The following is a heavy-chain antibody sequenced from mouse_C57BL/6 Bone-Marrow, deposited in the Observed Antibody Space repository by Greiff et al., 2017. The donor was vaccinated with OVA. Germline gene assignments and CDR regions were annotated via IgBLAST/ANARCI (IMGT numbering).Heavy chain of an antibody. CDR1: GYSITSYY. D-gene: IGHD4-1*01. CDR3: ARAIMGGYYCDY. J-gene: IGHJ2*01. Sequence: EVQRVEPGPGLVKPSQSLSLSCSVSGYSITSYYWTWIRKFPGNKLECMGYISSSGSTYYNPSPKSRNSIFRDTSKNQYYLQLNSVTTEDTAKYYGARAIMGGYYCDYWGQGTTLTVSS. CDR2: ISSSGST. V-gene: IGHV3-8*01.